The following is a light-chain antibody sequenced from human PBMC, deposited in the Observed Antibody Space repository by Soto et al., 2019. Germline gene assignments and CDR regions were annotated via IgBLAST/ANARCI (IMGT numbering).Light chain of an antibody. Sequence: SALTQPASVSGSPGQSITISCTGTSSDIGSYNLVSWYQQHPGKAPKLMIYEVSERPSGVSNRFSGSKFGNTASLTISGLQAEDESDYYCCSYAGSSTFGVVFGGGTKLTVL. V-gene: IGLV2-23*02. CDR1: SSDIGSYNL. J-gene: IGLJ2*01. CDR2: EVS. CDR3: CSYAGSSTFGVV.